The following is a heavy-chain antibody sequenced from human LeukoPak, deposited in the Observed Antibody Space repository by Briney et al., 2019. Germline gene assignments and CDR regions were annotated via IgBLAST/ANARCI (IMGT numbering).Heavy chain of an antibody. CDR3: ASSKLGYCSSTSCYIGDQSFDY. CDR2: INHSGST. CDR1: GGSFSGYY. V-gene: IGHV4-34*01. J-gene: IGHJ4*02. Sequence: PSETLSLTCAVYGGSFSGYYWSWIRQPPGKGLEWIGEINHSGSTNYNPSLKSRVTISVDTSKNQFSLKLSSVTAADTAVYYCASSKLGYCSSTSCYIGDQSFDYWGQGTLVTVSS. D-gene: IGHD2-2*02.